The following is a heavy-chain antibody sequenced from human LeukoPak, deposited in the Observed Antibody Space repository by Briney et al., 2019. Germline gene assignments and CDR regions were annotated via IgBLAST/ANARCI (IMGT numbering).Heavy chain of an antibody. CDR3: ANEYEGGPDY. D-gene: IGHD2/OR15-2a*01. CDR1: GFTFSSYW. Sequence: PGGSLRLSCAASGFTFSSYWMTCVRQAPGKGLEWVANIKEDGSEKYYVDSVKCRFTISRDNAKNSLYLQMNSLRDEDTAVYYCANEYEGGPDYWGQGTLVTSPQ. J-gene: IGHJ4*02. CDR2: IKEDGSEK. V-gene: IGHV3-7*05.